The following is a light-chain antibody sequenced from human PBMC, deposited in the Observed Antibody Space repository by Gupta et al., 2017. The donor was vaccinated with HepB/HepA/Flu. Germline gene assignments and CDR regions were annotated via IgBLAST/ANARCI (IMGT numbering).Light chain of an antibody. CDR1: SSNIGAGYD. V-gene: IGLV1-40*01. CDR3: QSYDSSLSGAEV. CDR2: GNS. J-gene: IGLJ2*01. Sequence: QSVLTPPPSVSGAPGQRVTISCTGSSSNIGAGYDVHWYQQLPGTAPNLLLYGNSNRPSGGPDRFSGSKSGTSAALAITALQAEEEADYYCQSYDSSLSGAEVFGGGTKLTVL.